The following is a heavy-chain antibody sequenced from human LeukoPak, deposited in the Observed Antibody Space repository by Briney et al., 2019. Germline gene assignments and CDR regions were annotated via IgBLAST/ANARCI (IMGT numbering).Heavy chain of an antibody. D-gene: IGHD6-13*01. Sequence: GGSLRLSCAASGFTFSSYGMHWVRQAPGKGLEWVAFTRYDGSNKYYADSVKGRFTISRDNSKNTLYLQMNSLRAEDTAVYYCAKTHGVYDYYYMDVWGKGTTVTVSS. CDR3: AKTHGVYDYYYMDV. J-gene: IGHJ6*03. CDR2: TRYDGSNK. CDR1: GFTFSSYG. V-gene: IGHV3-30*02.